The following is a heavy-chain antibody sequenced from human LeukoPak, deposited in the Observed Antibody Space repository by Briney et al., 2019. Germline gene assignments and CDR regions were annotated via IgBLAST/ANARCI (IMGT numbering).Heavy chain of an antibody. D-gene: IGHD5-24*01. CDR3: ARLGDGDNLRYFGY. CDR1: GDSISGNY. Sequence: SETLSLTCTVSGDSISGNYWTWIRQPPGKGLEWIGYIYYSGSTNYNASLKSRVTISVDTSKNQFSLKLSSVTAADTAVYYCARLGDGDNLRYFGYWGQGTLVTVPS. V-gene: IGHV4-59*08. J-gene: IGHJ4*02. CDR2: IYYSGST.